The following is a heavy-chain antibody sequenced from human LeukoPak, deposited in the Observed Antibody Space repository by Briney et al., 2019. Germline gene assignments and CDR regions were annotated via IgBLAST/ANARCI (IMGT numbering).Heavy chain of an antibody. J-gene: IGHJ4*02. D-gene: IGHD5-18*01. Sequence: GRSLRLSCAASGFTFSSYGMHWVRQAPGKGLEWVAIISYDGSNKYYADSVKGRFTISRDNSKSTLYLQINSLRPEDTAVYYCAKETLIHFDDWGQGTLVTVSS. CDR1: GFTFSSYG. CDR2: ISYDGSNK. V-gene: IGHV3-30*18. CDR3: AKETLIHFDD.